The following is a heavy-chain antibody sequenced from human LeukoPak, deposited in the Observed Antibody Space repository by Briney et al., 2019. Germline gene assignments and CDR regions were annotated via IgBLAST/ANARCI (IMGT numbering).Heavy chain of an antibody. J-gene: IGHJ4*02. Sequence: ASVKVSCKASGYTFTGYYMHWVRQAPGQGLEWMGWINPNSGGTNYAQKFQGRVTMTRDTSISTAYMELSRLRSDDTAVYYCAREGGLDGYNSYYFDYWGQGTLVTVSS. D-gene: IGHD5-24*01. CDR1: GYTFTGYY. CDR2: INPNSGGT. V-gene: IGHV1-2*02. CDR3: AREGGLDGYNSYYFDY.